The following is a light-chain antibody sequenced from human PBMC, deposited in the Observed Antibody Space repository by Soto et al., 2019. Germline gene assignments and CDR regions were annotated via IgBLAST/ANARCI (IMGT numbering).Light chain of an antibody. CDR2: DVS. V-gene: IGLV2-11*01. CDR1: SSDFGGYNY. Sequence: QSALTQPRSVSGSPGQSVTISCTGTSSDFGGYNYVSWYQHHPGKAPKLMIYDVSERPSGVPDRFSGSKSGNTASLTISGLQAEDEADYYCGSWDSSLSAYVFGTGTKLTVL. CDR3: GSWDSSLSAYV. J-gene: IGLJ1*01.